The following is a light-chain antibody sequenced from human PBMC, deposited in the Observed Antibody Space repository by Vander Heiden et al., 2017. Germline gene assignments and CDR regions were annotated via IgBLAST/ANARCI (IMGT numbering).Light chain of an antibody. V-gene: IGKV1-6*01. CDR3: LHDYSYPRT. J-gene: IGKJ1*01. CDR1: QGIRND. CDR2: GAS. Sequence: AIQMTQSPFTLSASVGDRVTINCRASQGIRNDLAWYQQKAGKAPKLLIYGASTLQSGVPSRFRGSGSGTDFTLTISSLQPDDFATYYCLHDYSYPRTFGQWTKIEIK.